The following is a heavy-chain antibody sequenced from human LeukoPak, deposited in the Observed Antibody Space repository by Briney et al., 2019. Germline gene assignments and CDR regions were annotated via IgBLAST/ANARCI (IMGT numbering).Heavy chain of an antibody. D-gene: IGHD4-11*01. V-gene: IGHV3-23*01. CDR2: ISGSGGST. Sequence: GGSLRLSCAASGFTFSSYAMSWVRQAPGKGLEWVSAISGSGGSTYYADSVKGRFTISRDNSKNTLYLQMNSLRAEDTAVYYCAKASKGSNHGPSDYWGQGTLVTVSS. CDR3: AKASKGSNHGPSDY. CDR1: GFTFSSYA. J-gene: IGHJ4*02.